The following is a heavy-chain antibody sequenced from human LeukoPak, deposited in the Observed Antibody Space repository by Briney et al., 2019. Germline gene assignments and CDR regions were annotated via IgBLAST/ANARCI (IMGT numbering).Heavy chain of an antibody. D-gene: IGHD5-18*01. V-gene: IGHV1-18*01. CDR3: ARAPGYSYGDRFDP. CDR1: GYTFTSYG. J-gene: IGHJ5*02. CDR2: INPNSGGT. Sequence: GASVKVSCKASGYTFTSYGISWVRQAPGQGLEWMGWINPNSGGTNYAQKLQGRVTMTTDTSTSTAYMELRSLRSDDTAVYYCARAPGYSYGDRFDPWGQGTLVTVSS.